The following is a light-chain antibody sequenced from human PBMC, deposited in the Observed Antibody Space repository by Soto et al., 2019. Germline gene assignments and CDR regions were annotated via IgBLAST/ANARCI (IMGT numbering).Light chain of an antibody. V-gene: IGKV3D-15*01. CDR2: DAS. J-gene: IGKJ1*01. Sequence: EIVLTQSPATLCLSPGERATLSCRASQSVSRNLAWYQQKPGQAPRLLIYDASNRATGIPARFSGSGSGTEFTLTINSLQSEDSAVYYCQQYGSSPPTWTFGQGTKVDIK. CDR1: QSVSRN. CDR3: QQYGSSPPTWT.